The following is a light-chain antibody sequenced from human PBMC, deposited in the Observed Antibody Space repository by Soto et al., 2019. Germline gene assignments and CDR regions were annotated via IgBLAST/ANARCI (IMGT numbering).Light chain of an antibody. CDR2: DVN. J-gene: IGLJ1*01. Sequence: ALTQPASVSGSPGQSIAISCTGTSSDVGGYNYVSWYQQHPGKAPKLMIYDVNNRPSGVSNRFSGSKSGNTASLTISGLQAEDEADYYCCSYTTSSTYVFGTGTKVTVL. CDR3: CSYTTSSTYV. V-gene: IGLV2-14*03. CDR1: SSDVGGYNY.